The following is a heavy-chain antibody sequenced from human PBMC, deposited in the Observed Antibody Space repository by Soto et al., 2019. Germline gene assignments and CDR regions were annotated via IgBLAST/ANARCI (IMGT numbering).Heavy chain of an antibody. CDR3: ARPPPLFLDSSTSPYAFHI. CDR2: ISSSSSYI. V-gene: IGHV3-21*06. J-gene: IGHJ3*02. CDR1: GFAFSSYS. Sequence: PGESLKISCAASGFAFSSYSMNWVRQAPGKGLEWVSSISSSSSYIYYADSVKGRFTISRDNAKNSLYLQMNSLRAEDTAVYYCARPPPLFLDSSTSPYAFHIWGQVTMVTVSS. D-gene: IGHD2-2*01.